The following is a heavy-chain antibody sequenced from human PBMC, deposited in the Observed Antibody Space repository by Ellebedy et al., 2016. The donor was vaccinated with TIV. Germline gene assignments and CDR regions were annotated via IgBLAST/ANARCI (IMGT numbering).Heavy chain of an antibody. J-gene: IGHJ4*02. Sequence: PGGSLRLSCAASGFTFSTYWLTWVRQAPGKGLEWVSSISSSSSYIYYADSVKGRFTISRDNSKNTLYLQMNSLRVEDTAVYYCASRPNGDFHFLDYWGQGTLVTVSS. CDR3: ASRPNGDFHFLDY. CDR1: GFTFSTYW. CDR2: ISSSSSYI. D-gene: IGHD4-17*01. V-gene: IGHV3-21*01.